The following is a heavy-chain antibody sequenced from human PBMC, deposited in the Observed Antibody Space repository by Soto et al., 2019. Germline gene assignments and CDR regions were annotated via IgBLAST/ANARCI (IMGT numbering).Heavy chain of an antibody. CDR3: AREKLRYFDWLLGYYYGMDV. V-gene: IGHV1-18*01. CDR2: ISAYNGNT. J-gene: IGHJ6*02. CDR1: GYGFTSYG. Sequence: ASVKGSCKAVGYGFTSYGSGWVRRAPGQGLEGMGWISAYNGNTNYAQKLQGRVTMTTDTSTSTAYMELRSLRSDDTAVYYCAREKLRYFDWLLGYYYGMDVRGQGPTVTGPS. D-gene: IGHD3-9*01.